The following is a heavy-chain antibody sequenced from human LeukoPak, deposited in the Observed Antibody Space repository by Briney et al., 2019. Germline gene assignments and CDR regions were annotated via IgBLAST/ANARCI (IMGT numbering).Heavy chain of an antibody. CDR1: GYTFTSYG. V-gene: IGHV1-18*01. Sequence: GASVKVSCKASGYTFTSYGISWVRQAPGQGLEWMGWISAYNGNTNYAQKLQGRVTMTTDTSTSTAYMELRSLRSDDTAVYYCARGGGTGFDIVVVPAAPTDYWGQGTLVTVSS. CDR3: ARGGGTGFDIVVVPAAPTDY. D-gene: IGHD2-2*01. J-gene: IGHJ4*02. CDR2: ISAYNGNT.